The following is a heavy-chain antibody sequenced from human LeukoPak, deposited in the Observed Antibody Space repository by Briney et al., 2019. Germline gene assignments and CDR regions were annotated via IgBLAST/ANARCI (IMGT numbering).Heavy chain of an antibody. CDR2: ISWNSGSI. CDR1: GFTFDDYA. CDR3: ARDGYYYDSSGYYGFAWDY. V-gene: IGHV3-9*01. J-gene: IGHJ4*02. D-gene: IGHD3-22*01. Sequence: GGSLRLSCAASGFTFDDYAMHWVRQAPGKGLEWVSGISWNSGSIGYADSVKGRFTISRDNAKNSLYLQMNSLRAEDTAVYYCARDGYYYDSSGYYGFAWDYWGQGTLVTVSS.